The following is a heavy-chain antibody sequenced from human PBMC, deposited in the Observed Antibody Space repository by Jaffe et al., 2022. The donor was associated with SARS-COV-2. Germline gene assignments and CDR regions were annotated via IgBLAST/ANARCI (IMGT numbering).Heavy chain of an antibody. J-gene: IGHJ3*02. Sequence: QVQLVQSGAEVKKPGASVKVSCKASGYTFTSYYMHWVRQAPGQGLEWMGIINPSGGSTSYAQKLQGRVTMTRDTSTSTVYMELSSLRSEDTAVYYCARAAAGTDAFDIWGQGTMVTVSS. CDR3: ARAAAGTDAFDI. CDR1: GYTFTSYY. CDR2: INPSGGST. V-gene: IGHV1-46*04. D-gene: IGHD6-13*01.